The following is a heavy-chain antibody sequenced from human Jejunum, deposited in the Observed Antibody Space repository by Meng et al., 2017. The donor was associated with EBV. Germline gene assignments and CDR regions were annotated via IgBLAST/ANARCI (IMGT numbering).Heavy chain of an antibody. V-gene: IGHV4-61*01. D-gene: IGHD5-12*01. CDR2: IYYSGST. CDR1: GGPVNSGNVY. J-gene: IGHJ4*02. Sequence: LQGSGPGWGNPSETLSLTCTVSGGPVNSGNVYWSWIRQPPGKGLEWIGYIYYSGSTNYIPSLKSRVTISLDTSKNQFSLKLSSVTAADTAVYYCAGLRYSGYDRAFDYWGQGALVTVSS. CDR3: AGLRYSGYDRAFDY.